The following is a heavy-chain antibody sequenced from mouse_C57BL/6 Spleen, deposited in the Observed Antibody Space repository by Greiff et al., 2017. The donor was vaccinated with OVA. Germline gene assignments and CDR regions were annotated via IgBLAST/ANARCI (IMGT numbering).Heavy chain of an antibody. D-gene: IGHD2-5*01. J-gene: IGHJ4*01. CDR3: ARRDSNYVGYYAMDY. Sequence: EVQRVESGGGLVKPGGSLKLSCAASGFTFSDYGMHWVRQAPEKGLEWVAYISSGSSTIYYADTVKGRFTISRDNAKNTLFLQMTSLRSEDTAMYYCARRDSNYVGYYAMDYWGQGTSVTVSS. CDR2: ISSGSSTI. CDR1: GFTFSDYG. V-gene: IGHV5-17*01.